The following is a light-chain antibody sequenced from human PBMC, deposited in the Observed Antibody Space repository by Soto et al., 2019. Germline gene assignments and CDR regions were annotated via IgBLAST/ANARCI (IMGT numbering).Light chain of an antibody. CDR1: QDIGTY. CDR3: QQHAELPLT. J-gene: IGKJ4*01. Sequence: DIQMTQSPSSLSASVGDRVIITCLASQDIGTYLAWYQQKSGKAPKLLIYDASYLETGVPSRFSARGSETEFSFTISSLQPEDFATYYCQQHAELPLTFGRGTNIDIK. V-gene: IGKV1-33*01. CDR2: DAS.